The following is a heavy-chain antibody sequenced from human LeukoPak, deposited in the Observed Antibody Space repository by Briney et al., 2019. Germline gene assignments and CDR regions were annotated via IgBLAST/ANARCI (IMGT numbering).Heavy chain of an antibody. Sequence: PGGSLRLSCAASGFTFSSYSMNWVRQAPGKGLEWVSSISSSSSYIYCADSVKGRFTISRGNAKNSLYLQMNSLRAEDTAVYYCARDSERYFDWSLRSYGMDVWGQGTTVTVSS. D-gene: IGHD3-9*01. CDR2: ISSSSSYI. V-gene: IGHV3-21*01. CDR3: ARDSERYFDWSLRSYGMDV. CDR1: GFTFSSYS. J-gene: IGHJ6*02.